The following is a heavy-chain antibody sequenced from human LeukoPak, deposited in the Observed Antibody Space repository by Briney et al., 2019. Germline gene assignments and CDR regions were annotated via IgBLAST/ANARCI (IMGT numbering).Heavy chain of an antibody. CDR1: GGTISSSNW. CDR2: IYHSGST. V-gene: IGHV4-4*02. J-gene: IGHJ6*03. Sequence: SETLSLTCAVSGGTISSSNWWGWVRPPPRKVLGLNGEIYHSGSTNYNPSLKSRVTISVDKSKNQFSLKLSSVTAADTAVYYCARAARHYYMDVWGKGTTVTVSS. CDR3: ARAARHYYMDV.